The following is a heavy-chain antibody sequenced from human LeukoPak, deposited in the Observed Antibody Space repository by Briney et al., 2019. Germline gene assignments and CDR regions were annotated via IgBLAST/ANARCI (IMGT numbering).Heavy chain of an antibody. Sequence: SETLSLTCAVYGGSFSGYYWSWIRQPPGKGLEWIGEINHSGSTNYNPSLKSRVTISVDTSKSQFSLKLSSVTAADTAVYYCARGRGLRYFDWSTQSIEPPFDYWGQGTLVTVSS. CDR1: GGSFSGYY. CDR2: INHSGST. J-gene: IGHJ4*02. CDR3: ARGRGLRYFDWSTQSIEPPFDY. V-gene: IGHV4-34*01. D-gene: IGHD3-9*01.